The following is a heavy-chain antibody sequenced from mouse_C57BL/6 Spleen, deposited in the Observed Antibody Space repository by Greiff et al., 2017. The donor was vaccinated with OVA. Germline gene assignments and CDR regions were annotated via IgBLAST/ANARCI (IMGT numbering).Heavy chain of an antibody. V-gene: IGHV1-62-2*01. J-gene: IGHJ4*01. CDR1: VYTFPEST. D-gene: IGHD6-1*01. CDR3: ARQDSPTRDYYAMDY. CDR2: FYPGSCSI. Sequence: VQLQQSGAELVISVAPVKLPCNASVYTFPESTIHWVTQRSGQGLEWIGWFYPGSCSIKYNEKFKDKATLTADKSSSTVYMELSRLTSEDSAVYFCARQDSPTRDYYAMDYWGQGTSVTISS.